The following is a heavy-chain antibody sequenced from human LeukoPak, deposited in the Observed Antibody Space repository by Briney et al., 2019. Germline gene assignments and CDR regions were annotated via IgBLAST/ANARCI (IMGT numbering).Heavy chain of an antibody. CDR3: TTDKGHSVDY. CDR2: INSDGSST. D-gene: IGHD5-18*01. J-gene: IGHJ4*02. V-gene: IGHV3-74*01. CDR1: GFTFSSYW. Sequence: GGSLRLSCAASGFTFSSYWMHWVRQAPGKGLVWVSRINSDGSSTSYADSVKGRFTISRDNAKNTLYLQMNSLKTEDTAVYYCTTDKGHSVDYWGQGTLVTVSS.